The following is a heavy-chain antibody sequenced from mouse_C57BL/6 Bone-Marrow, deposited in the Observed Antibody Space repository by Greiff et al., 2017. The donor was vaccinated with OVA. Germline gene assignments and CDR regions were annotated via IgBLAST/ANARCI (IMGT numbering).Heavy chain of an antibody. D-gene: IGHD1-1*01. J-gene: IGHJ3*01. V-gene: IGHV2-2*01. CDR3: ARGNYYGAWFAY. CDR2: IWSGGST. CDR1: GFSLTSYG. Sequence: VKVVESGPGLVQPSQSLSITCTVSGFSLTSYGVHWVRQSPGKGLEWLGVIWSGGSTDYNAAFISRLSISKDNSKSQVFFKMNSLQADDTAIYYCARGNYYGAWFAYWGQGTLVTVSA.